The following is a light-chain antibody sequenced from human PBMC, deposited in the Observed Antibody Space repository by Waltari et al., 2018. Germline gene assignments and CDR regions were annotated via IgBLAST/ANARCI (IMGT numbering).Light chain of an antibody. V-gene: IGKV3-15*01. J-gene: IGKJ1*01. CDR2: GAS. Sequence: EVVLTQSPAPLSVSLGERATLPCRASQSVSSDLAWYQQKPGQAPRLIIHGASIRATGIPARFSGSGSGTEFTLTISSLQSEDSAVYYCQQYNKWPPGTFGQGTKVEIK. CDR3: QQYNKWPPGT. CDR1: QSVSSD.